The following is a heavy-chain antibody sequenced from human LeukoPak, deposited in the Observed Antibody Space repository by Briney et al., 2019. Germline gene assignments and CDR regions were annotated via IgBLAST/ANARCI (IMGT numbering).Heavy chain of an antibody. V-gene: IGHV3-33*01. Sequence: GGSLRLSCAASGFTFSSYGMHWVRQAPGKGLEWVAVVWYDGSNKYYADSVKGRFTISRDNSKNTLFLQMNSLRAEDTAVYYCATDRQLRYFDHWGQGTLVTVSS. CDR1: GFTFSSYG. CDR2: VWYDGSNK. D-gene: IGHD4-17*01. J-gene: IGHJ4*02. CDR3: ATDRQLRYFDH.